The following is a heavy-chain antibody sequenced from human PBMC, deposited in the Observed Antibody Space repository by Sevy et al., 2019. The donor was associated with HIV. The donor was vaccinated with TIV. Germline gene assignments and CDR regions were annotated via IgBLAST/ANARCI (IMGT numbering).Heavy chain of an antibody. J-gene: IGHJ6*02. CDR3: ARDGGGSGSYYRGNYYYYGMDV. Sequence: ASVKVSCKASGYTFTGYYMHWVRQAPGQGLEWMGWINPNSGGANYTQKFQGRVTMTRDTSNSTAYMELSRLRSDDTVVYYWARDGGGSGSYYRGNYYYYGMDVWGQGTTVTVSS. CDR1: GYTFTGYY. D-gene: IGHD3-10*01. CDR2: INPNSGGA. V-gene: IGHV1-2*02.